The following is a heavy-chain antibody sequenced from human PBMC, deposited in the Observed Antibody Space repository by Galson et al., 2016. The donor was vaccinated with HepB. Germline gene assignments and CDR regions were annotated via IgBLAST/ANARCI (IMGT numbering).Heavy chain of an antibody. D-gene: IGHD6-13*01. V-gene: IGHV3-23*01. J-gene: IGHJ5*02. CDR1: GFTFSNYG. Sequence: SLRLSCAASGFTFSNYGMSWVRQAPGKGLEWVSGISGSGGSTYYADSVKGRFTISRDNSKNTLYVQMNSLRAEDTAVYYCAKENSNWYRYNWFDPWGQGTLVTVSS. CDR2: ISGSGGST. CDR3: AKENSNWYRYNWFDP.